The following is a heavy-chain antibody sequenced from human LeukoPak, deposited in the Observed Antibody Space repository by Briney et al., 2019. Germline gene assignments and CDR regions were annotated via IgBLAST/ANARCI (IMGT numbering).Heavy chain of an antibody. V-gene: IGHV4-59*01. CDR3: ARGRGYNYYYGMDV. J-gene: IGHJ6*02. Sequence: SETLTLTCNVSAGSISSYYWSWIRQPPGNGLEWIGNSYDSGNTNYNSSLKSRVTISVDTSKNQFSLRLSSVTAADTAVYYCARGRGYNYYYGMDVWGQGTTVTVSS. CDR2: SYDSGNT. D-gene: IGHD5-24*01. CDR1: AGSISSYY.